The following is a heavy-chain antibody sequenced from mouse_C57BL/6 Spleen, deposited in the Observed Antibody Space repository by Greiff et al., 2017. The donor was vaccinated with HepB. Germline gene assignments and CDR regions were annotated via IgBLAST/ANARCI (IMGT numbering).Heavy chain of an antibody. CDR3: ARTLFRYGSYYAMDY. CDR2: INPNNGGT. Sequence: VQLKQSGPELVKPGASVKMSCKASGYTFTDYNMHWVKQSHGKSLEWIGYINPNNGGTSYNQKFKGKATLTVNKSSSTAYMELRSLTSEDSAVYYCARTLFRYGSYYAMDYWGQGTSVTVSS. J-gene: IGHJ4*01. V-gene: IGHV1-22*01. CDR1: GYTFTDYN. D-gene: IGHD1-1*01.